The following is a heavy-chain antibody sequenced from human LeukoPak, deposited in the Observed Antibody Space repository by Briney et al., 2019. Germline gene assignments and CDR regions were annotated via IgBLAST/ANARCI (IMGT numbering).Heavy chain of an antibody. CDR3: TRQGGSLPDFDY. J-gene: IGHJ4*02. Sequence: GGSLKLSCAASDFILSGPAIHWVRQASGKGLEWVGRIRSKTNNFATAYAASVKGRFTVSRDDSKNTAYLQMNSLKIEDTAVYYCTRQGGSLPDFDYWGQGTLVTVSS. CDR1: DFILSGPA. V-gene: IGHV3-73*01. D-gene: IGHD1-26*01. CDR2: IRSKTNNFAT.